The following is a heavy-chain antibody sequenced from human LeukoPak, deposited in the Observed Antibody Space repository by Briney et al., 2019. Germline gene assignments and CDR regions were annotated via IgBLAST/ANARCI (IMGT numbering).Heavy chain of an antibody. Sequence: ASVTVPCKASGYTFTSYYMHWVRQAPGQGLEWMGIIDPSGGSTSYAQKFQGRVTMTRDTSTSTVYMELSSLRSEDTAVYYCARDGITIFGVVIHGGMDVWGQGTTVTVSS. V-gene: IGHV1-46*01. CDR3: ARDGITIFGVVIHGGMDV. D-gene: IGHD3-3*01. CDR1: GYTFTSYY. J-gene: IGHJ6*02. CDR2: IDPSGGST.